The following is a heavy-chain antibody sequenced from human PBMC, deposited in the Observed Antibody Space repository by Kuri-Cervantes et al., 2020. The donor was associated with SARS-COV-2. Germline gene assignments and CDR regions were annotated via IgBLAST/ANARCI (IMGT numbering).Heavy chain of an antibody. CDR2: ISYDGSNK. J-gene: IGHJ4*02. D-gene: IGHD3-22*01. Sequence: GGSLRLSCAASGFTFSSYGMHWVRQAPGKGLEWVAVISYDGSNKYYADSVKGRFTISRDNSKNTLYLQVNSLRAEDTAVYYCAEIPFYDSSGYYSNYWGQGTLVTVSS. CDR1: GFTFSSYG. V-gene: IGHV3-30*18. CDR3: AEIPFYDSSGYYSNY.